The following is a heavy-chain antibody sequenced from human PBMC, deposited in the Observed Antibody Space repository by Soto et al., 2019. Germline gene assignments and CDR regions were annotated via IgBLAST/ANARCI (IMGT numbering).Heavy chain of an antibody. Sequence: QVQLQESGPGLVKPSETLSLTCTVSGGSISSYYWSWIRQPPGKGLEWIGYIYYSGSTNYNPSLKRRVTISIDPSKHQFSLKLSFVTAADTAVYYCARSGSSGWYRTPFDYWGQGTLVTVSS. J-gene: IGHJ4*02. CDR1: GGSISSYY. CDR3: ARSGSSGWYRTPFDY. V-gene: IGHV4-59*08. CDR2: IYYSGST. D-gene: IGHD6-19*01.